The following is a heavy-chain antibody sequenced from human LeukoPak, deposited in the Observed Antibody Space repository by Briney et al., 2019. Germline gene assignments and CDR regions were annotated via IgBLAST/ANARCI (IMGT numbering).Heavy chain of an antibody. V-gene: IGHV4-59*01. CDR3: AKVRGVASWPPFAS. CDR2: IYYSGNT. J-gene: IGHJ4*02. D-gene: IGHD2-2*01. Sequence: SETLSLTCTVSGGSISSYYWSWIRQPPGEGLKWIGYIYYSGNTNYNPSLKSRVTISVDTSKNQFSLKLRSVTAADTAVYYCAKVRGVASWPPFASWAQETLVTVS. CDR1: GGSISSYY.